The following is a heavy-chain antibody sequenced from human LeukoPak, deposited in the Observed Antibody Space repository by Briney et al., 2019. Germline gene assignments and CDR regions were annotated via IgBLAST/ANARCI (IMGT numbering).Heavy chain of an antibody. CDR2: TNHSGST. Sequence: SETLSLTCAVYGGSFSGYYWSWIRQPPGKGLEWIGETNHSGSTNYNPSLKSRVTISVDTSKNQFSLKLSSVTAADTAVYYCARVWGALRTPFDYWGQGTLVPVSS. V-gene: IGHV4-34*01. J-gene: IGHJ4*02. D-gene: IGHD1-26*01. CDR1: GGSFSGYY. CDR3: ARVWGALRTPFDY.